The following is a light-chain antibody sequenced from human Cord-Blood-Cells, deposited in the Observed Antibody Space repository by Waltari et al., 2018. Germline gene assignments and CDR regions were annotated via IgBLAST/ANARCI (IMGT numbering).Light chain of an antibody. Sequence: SYVLTQPPPVSVAPGKTARLTCGGNNLGSKSVHWYQQKPGQAPVLVIYYDSDRPSGIPERFSGSNSGNTATLTISRVEAGDEADYYCQVWDSSSDHSWVFGGGTKLTVL. CDR3: QVWDSSSDHSWV. CDR2: YDS. J-gene: IGLJ3*02. CDR1: NLGSKS. V-gene: IGLV3-21*04.